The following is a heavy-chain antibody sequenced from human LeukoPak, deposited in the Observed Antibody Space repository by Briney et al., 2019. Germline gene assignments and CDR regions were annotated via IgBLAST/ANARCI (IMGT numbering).Heavy chain of an antibody. CDR2: LNPNSGNT. V-gene: IGHV1-8*01. CDR3: ARGRRNGDFWSGYDIDY. CDR1: GYTSTSYD. Sequence: ASVKVSCKASGYTSTSYDINWVRQATGQGLEWMGWLNPNSGNTGYAQKFQGRVTMTRNTSISTAYMELSSLRSEDTAVYYCARGRRNGDFWSGYDIDYWGQGILVTVSS. D-gene: IGHD3-3*01. J-gene: IGHJ4*02.